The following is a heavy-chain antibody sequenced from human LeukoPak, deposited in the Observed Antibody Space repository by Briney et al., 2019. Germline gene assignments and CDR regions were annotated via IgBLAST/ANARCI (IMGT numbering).Heavy chain of an antibody. D-gene: IGHD5-24*01. V-gene: IGHV3-23*01. CDR2: ISGSGGST. J-gene: IGHJ5*02. CDR1: GFTFSSYA. CDR3: TRDFASQQFDP. Sequence: GGSLRLSCAASGFTFSSYAMSWVRQAPGKGLEWVSAISGSGGSTYYADSVKGRFTISRDNAKNSLFLQMNSLRAEDTAVYYCTRDFASQQFDPGAQGTRFTVS.